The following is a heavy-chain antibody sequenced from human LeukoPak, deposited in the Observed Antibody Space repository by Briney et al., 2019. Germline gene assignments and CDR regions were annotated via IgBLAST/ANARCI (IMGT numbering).Heavy chain of an antibody. CDR1: GGSINKYY. CDR2: LHYSGST. D-gene: IGHD3-22*01. V-gene: IGHV4-59*01. Sequence: PSETLSLTCTVSGGSINKYYRNWIRKPPGKGLEWVGYLHYSGSTHYNLSLNSRVTLSVDMSKKSFSLKLRSVTAADTAVYYCARLHDDGSGYYFGSGTDMWGQGTMVTVSS. CDR3: ARLHDDGSGYYFGSGTDM. J-gene: IGHJ3*02.